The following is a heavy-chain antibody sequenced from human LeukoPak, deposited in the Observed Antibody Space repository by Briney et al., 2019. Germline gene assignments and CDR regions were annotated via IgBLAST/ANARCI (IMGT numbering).Heavy chain of an antibody. CDR1: GGSISSGGYY. CDR3: ARVAGSHLGYYYYYGMDA. J-gene: IGHJ6*02. Sequence: PSETLTLTCTVSGGSISSGGYYWSWIRQHPGKGLEWIGYIYYSGSTYYNPSLKSRVTISVDTSKNQFSLKLSSVTAADTAVYYCARVAGSHLGYYYYYGMDAWGQGTTVTVSS. CDR2: IYYSGST. D-gene: IGHD3-10*01. V-gene: IGHV4-31*03.